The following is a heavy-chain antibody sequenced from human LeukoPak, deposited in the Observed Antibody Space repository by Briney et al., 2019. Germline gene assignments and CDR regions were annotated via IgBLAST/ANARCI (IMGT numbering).Heavy chain of an antibody. J-gene: IGHJ6*03. CDR1: GYTFTSYD. V-gene: IGHV1-8*01. Sequence: GASVKVSCKASGYTFTSYDINWVRQATGQGLEWMGWMNPNSGNTGYAQKFQGRVTMTRNTSISTAYMELSSLRSEDTAVYYYARSGYDGIYYYYYMDVWGKGTTVTVSS. D-gene: IGHD5-12*01. CDR2: MNPNSGNT. CDR3: ARSGYDGIYYYYYMDV.